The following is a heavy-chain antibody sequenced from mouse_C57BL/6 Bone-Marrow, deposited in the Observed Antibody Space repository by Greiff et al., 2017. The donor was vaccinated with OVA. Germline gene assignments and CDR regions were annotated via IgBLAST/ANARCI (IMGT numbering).Heavy chain of an antibody. CDR3: ARIVLYYYGSSYGFAY. CDR1: GFSLSTFGMG. V-gene: IGHV8-8*01. J-gene: IGHJ3*01. D-gene: IGHD1-1*01. CDR2: IWWDDDK. Sequence: QVTLKVCGPGILQPSQTLSLTCSFSGFSLSTFGMGVGWIRQPSGKGLEWLAHIWWDDDKYYNPALKSRLTISKDTSKNQVFLKIANVDTADTATYYCARIVLYYYGSSYGFAYWGQGTLVTVSA.